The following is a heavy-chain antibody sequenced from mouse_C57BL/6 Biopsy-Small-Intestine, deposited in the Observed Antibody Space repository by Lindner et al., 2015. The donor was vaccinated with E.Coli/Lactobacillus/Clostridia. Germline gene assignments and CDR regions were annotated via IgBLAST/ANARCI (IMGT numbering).Heavy chain of an antibody. CDR1: GYTFTSYW. V-gene: IGHV1-7*01. CDR2: INPSSGYT. Sequence: VQLQESGAELAKPGASVKLSCKASGYTFTSYWMHWVKQRPGQGPEWIGYINPSSGYTKYNQKFKDKATLTADKSSSTAYMQLSSLSYEDSAVYYCATGLYAMDYWGQGTSVTVSS. J-gene: IGHJ4*01. CDR3: ATGLYAMDY.